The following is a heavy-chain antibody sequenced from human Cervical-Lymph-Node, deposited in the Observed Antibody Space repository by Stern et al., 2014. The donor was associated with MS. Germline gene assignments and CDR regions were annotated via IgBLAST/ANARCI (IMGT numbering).Heavy chain of an antibody. D-gene: IGHD6-13*01. J-gene: IGHJ4*02. CDR3: VHPTKAASTSFDQ. V-gene: IGHV2-5*02. CDR2: IYWAAAT. CDR1: GFSLSTRGGG. Sequence: QITLKESGPTLVKPTQTLTLTCTFSGFSLSTRGGGVGWIRQPPGKALEWLALIYWAAATPYSPSLKSRLTITKDTSKSQVVLTLTNVDPADTATYYCVHPTKAASTSFDQWGQGTLVTVSS.